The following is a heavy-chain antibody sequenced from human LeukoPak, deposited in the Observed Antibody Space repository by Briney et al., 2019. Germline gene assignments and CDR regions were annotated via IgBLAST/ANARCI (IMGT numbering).Heavy chain of an antibody. D-gene: IGHD3-22*01. V-gene: IGHV4-4*07. CDR2: IYGST. CDR3: ARNYYNGMDV. CDR1: GASISTYY. Sequence: SETLSLTCTVSGASISTYYWSWVRQPAGQGLEWIGRIYGSTHHNPSLESRVTMSVDTSKNQFSLRLKSVTAADTAVYFCARNYYNGMDVWGQGTTVTVSS. J-gene: IGHJ6*02.